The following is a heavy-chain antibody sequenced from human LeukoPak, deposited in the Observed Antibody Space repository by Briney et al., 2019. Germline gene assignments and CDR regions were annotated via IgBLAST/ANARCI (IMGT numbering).Heavy chain of an antibody. Sequence: SETLSLTCTVSGGSISSYYWSWIRQPPGKGLEWIGYIYYSGSTNYNPSLKSRVTISVDTSKNQFSLKLSSVTAADTAVYYCARITKLQYFGYWGQGTLVTVSS. V-gene: IGHV4-59*01. J-gene: IGHJ4*02. D-gene: IGHD3-16*01. CDR2: IYYSGST. CDR3: ARITKLQYFGY. CDR1: GGSISSYY.